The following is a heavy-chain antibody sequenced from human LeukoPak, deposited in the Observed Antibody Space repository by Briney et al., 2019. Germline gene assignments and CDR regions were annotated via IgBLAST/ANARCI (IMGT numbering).Heavy chain of an antibody. J-gene: IGHJ3*02. CDR3: ARDLRPIVVVPAAIVAFDI. Sequence: ASVKVSCKASGYTFTSYGISWVRQAPGQGLEWMGWISAYNGNTNYAQKLQGRVTMTTDISTSTAYMELRSLRSDDTAVYYCARDLRPIVVVPAAIVAFDIWGQGTMVTVSS. D-gene: IGHD2-2*02. V-gene: IGHV1-18*04. CDR2: ISAYNGNT. CDR1: GYTFTSYG.